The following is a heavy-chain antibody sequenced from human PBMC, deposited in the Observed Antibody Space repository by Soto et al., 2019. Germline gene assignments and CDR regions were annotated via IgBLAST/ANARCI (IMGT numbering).Heavy chain of an antibody. J-gene: IGHJ4*01. CDR1: VFNFHLYG. CDR2: IKTDASEK. Sequence: PGWSXRLSGSASVFNFHLYGMVGFGQAPGKGRGCLATIKTDASEKKYVDSVKGRFTMSRDNAKNSVYLQMDSLRTEGTAVYYCARASGYGEGNYVTNSIDYWGHGTLVTVSS. D-gene: IGHD3-16*01. V-gene: IGHV3-7*01. CDR3: ARASGYGEGNYVTNSIDY.